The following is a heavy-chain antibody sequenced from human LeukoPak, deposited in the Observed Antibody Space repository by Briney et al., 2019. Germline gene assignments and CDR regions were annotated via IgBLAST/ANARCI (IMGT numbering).Heavy chain of an antibody. D-gene: IGHD3-22*01. J-gene: IGHJ4*02. CDR1: GFTFSSYW. V-gene: IGHV3-7*01. CDR2: IKQDGSEK. Sequence: PGGSLRPSCAASGFTFSSYWMSWVRQAPGKGLEWVANIKQDGSEKYYVDSVKGRFTISRDNAKNSLYLQMNSLRAEDTAVYYCARDRRGYYDSSGYYSQRPFDYWGRGTLVTVSS. CDR3: ARDRRGYYDSSGYYSQRPFDY.